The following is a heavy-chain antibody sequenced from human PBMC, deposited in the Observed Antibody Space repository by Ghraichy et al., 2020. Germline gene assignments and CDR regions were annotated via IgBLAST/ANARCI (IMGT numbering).Heavy chain of an antibody. V-gene: IGHV4-34*01. CDR3: AREAGSGSSIGWFDP. CDR2: INHSGGT. Sequence: SETLSLTCVVYGGSFSGYYWSWIRQPPGKGLEWIGEINHSGGTNYNPYLKSRVTISVDTSKNQFSLKLRSVNAADTAVYYCAREAGSGSSIGWFDPWGQGTLVTVSS. D-gene: IGHD6-19*01. CDR1: GGSFSGYY. J-gene: IGHJ5*02.